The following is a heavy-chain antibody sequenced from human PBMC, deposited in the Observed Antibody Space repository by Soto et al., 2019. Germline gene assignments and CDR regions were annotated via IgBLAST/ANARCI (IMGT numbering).Heavy chain of an antibody. CDR1: GGSISSGGYY. D-gene: IGHD2-2*01. CDR3: ARVASRARSMDV. V-gene: IGHV4-31*03. CDR2: IYYSGST. Sequence: PSETLSLTCTVSGGSISSGGYYWSWIRQHPGKGLEWIGYIYYSGSTYYNPSLKSRVTISVDTSKNQFSLKLSSVTAADTAVYYCARVASRARSMDVWGQGTTVTVSS. J-gene: IGHJ6*02.